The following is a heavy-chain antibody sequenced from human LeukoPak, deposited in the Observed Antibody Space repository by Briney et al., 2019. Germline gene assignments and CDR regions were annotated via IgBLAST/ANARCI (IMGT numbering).Heavy chain of an antibody. Sequence: ASVKVSCKASGYTFTSYYMHWVRQAPGQGLEWMGWISAYNGNTNYAQKLQGRVTMTTDTSTSTAYMELRSLRSDDTAVYYCARDLLLTYYYGSGSYYKIDYWGQGTLVTVSS. CDR1: GYTFTSYY. CDR2: ISAYNGNT. D-gene: IGHD3-10*01. J-gene: IGHJ4*02. CDR3: ARDLLLTYYYGSGSYYKIDY. V-gene: IGHV1-18*04.